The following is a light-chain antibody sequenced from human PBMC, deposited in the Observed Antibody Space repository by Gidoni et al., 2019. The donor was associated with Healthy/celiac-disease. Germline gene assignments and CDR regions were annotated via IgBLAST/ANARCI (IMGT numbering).Light chain of an antibody. V-gene: IGKV3-11*01. CDR1: QRVSSY. CDR3: QQRSNWPPLT. Sequence: ELVLPQSPATLSLSPGERATLSCRASQRVSSYLAWYQQKPGQAPRLLIYDASNRAAGIPARFSGSGSGTDFTLTISSLEPEDFAVYYCQQRSNWPPLTFGGGTKVEIK. CDR2: DAS. J-gene: IGKJ4*01.